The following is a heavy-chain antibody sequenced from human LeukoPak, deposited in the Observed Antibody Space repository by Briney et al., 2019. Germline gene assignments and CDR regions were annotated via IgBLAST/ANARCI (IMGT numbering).Heavy chain of an antibody. J-gene: IGHJ4*02. CDR3: AKFPSTVPTNYFDY. CDR1: GFTFKDYG. V-gene: IGHV3-20*04. Sequence: PGGSLRLSCAATGFTFKDYGMHWVRQPPGKGLEWVSGINWEGGGTHYADSVKGRFTVSRDNSKNTLYLQMNSLRAEDTAIYYCAKFPSTVPTNYFDYWGQGTLVTVSS. CDR2: INWEGGGT. D-gene: IGHD2-2*01.